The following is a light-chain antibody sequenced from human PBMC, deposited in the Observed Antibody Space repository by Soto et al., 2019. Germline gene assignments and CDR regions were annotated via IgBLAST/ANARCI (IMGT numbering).Light chain of an antibody. J-gene: IGKJ3*01. V-gene: IGKV3-15*01. Sequence: EIVMRQSPVTLSVSLGGRASLSCRASQSVSRKLAWYQHKPGQPPRLLIYGASTRATGIPGRFSGSGSGTEFTLTISSLQSEDFAVYFCQQYDHWPPVVGPGTKVDF. CDR1: QSVSRK. CDR2: GAS. CDR3: QQYDHWPPV.